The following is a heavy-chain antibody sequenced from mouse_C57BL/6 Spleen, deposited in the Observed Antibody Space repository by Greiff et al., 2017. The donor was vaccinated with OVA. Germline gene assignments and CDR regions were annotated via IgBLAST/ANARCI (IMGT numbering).Heavy chain of an antibody. J-gene: IGHJ2*01. CDR2: LWTGGGT. V-gene: IGHV2-9-1*01. CDR1: GFSLTSYA. D-gene: IGHD2-4*01. Sequence: VKLVESGPGLVAPSQSLSITCTVSGFSLTSYAISWVRQPPGKGLEWLGVLWTGGGTNYNSALKSRLSISKDNSKSQVFLKMNRLQTDDTARYYCARNSPSSGDYDGGYFDYWGQGTTLTVSS. CDR3: ARNSPSSGDYDGGYFDY.